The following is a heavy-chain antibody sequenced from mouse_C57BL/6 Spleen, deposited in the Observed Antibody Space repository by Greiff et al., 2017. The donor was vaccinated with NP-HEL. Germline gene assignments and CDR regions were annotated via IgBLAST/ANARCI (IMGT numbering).Heavy chain of an antibody. CDR2: IYPGDGDT. Sequence: VQLQQSGPELVKPGASVKISCKASGYAFSSSWMNWVKQRPGKGLEWIGRIYPGDGDTNYNGKFKGKATLTADKSSSTAYMQLSSLTSEDSAVYFDARGGAQAWFAYWGQGTLVTVSA. CDR3: ARGGAQAWFAY. V-gene: IGHV1-82*01. CDR1: GYAFSSSW. D-gene: IGHD3-2*02. J-gene: IGHJ3*01.